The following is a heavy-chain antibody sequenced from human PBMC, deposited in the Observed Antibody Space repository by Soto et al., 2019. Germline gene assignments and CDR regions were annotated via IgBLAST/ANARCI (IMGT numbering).Heavy chain of an antibody. CDR1: GGSFSGYY. J-gene: IGHJ4*02. CDR2: INHSGST. CDR3: ASGFLEWLPFDC. Sequence: SETLSLTCAVYGGSFSGYYWSWIRQPPGKGLEWIGEINHSGSTNYNPSLKSRVTISVDTSKNQFSLKLSSVTAADTAVYYCASGFLEWLPFDCWGQGTLVTVSS. D-gene: IGHD3-3*01. V-gene: IGHV4-34*01.